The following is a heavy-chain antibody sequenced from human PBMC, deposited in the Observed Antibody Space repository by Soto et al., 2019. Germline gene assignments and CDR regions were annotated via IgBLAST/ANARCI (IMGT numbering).Heavy chain of an antibody. J-gene: IGHJ3*02. V-gene: IGHV1-18*01. CDR2: ISAYKGRT. Sequence: ASVKVSCKASGYTFTSHGISWVRQAPGQGLEWMGWISAYKGRTDYAQKVQGRVTMTTDTSTSTAYMELRSLRSDDTAVYYCARGVINDAFDIWGQGTMVTVSS. CDR3: ARGVINDAFDI. CDR1: GYTFTSHG.